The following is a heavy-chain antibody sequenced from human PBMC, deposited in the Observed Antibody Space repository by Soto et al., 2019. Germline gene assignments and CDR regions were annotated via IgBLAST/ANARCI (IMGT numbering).Heavy chain of an antibody. V-gene: IGHV3-23*01. J-gene: IGHJ3*02. CDR1: GFTFSSYA. D-gene: IGHD7-27*01. Sequence: GGSLRLSCAASGFTFSSYAMSWVRQAPGKGLEWVSAISGSGGSTYYADSVKGRFTISRDNSKNTLYLQMNSLRAEDTAVYYCAKYEGLANWATDAFDIWGQGTMVTVSS. CDR2: ISGSGGST. CDR3: AKYEGLANWATDAFDI.